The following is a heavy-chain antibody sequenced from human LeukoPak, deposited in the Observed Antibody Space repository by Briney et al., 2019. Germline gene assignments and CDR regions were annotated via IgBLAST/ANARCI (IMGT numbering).Heavy chain of an antibody. CDR3: ATVFDS. CDR2: MNDDGSGT. CDR1: GFTLSSRW. V-gene: IGHV3-74*01. Sequence: GGSLRLSCEVSGFTLSSRWMHWVRQAPGKGLEWIARMNDDGSGTSYADSVRGRFAISRDTAKNSVYLQMSSLRVEDTAVYYCATVFDSWGQGTLVTLSS. J-gene: IGHJ4*02.